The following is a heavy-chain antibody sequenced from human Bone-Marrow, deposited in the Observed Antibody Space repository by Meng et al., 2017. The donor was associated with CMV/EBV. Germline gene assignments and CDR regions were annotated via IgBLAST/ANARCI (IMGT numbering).Heavy chain of an antibody. J-gene: IGHJ4*02. CDR2: INSDGSST. Sequence: GGSPRLSCAASGFTFSSYWMHWVRQAPGKGLVWVSRINSDGSSTSYADSVKGRFTISRDNAKNTLYLQMNSLRAEDTAVYYCARDSGSTVTPHYWGQGTLVTVSP. D-gene: IGHD4-11*01. V-gene: IGHV3-74*01. CDR1: GFTFSSYW. CDR3: ARDSGSTVTPHY.